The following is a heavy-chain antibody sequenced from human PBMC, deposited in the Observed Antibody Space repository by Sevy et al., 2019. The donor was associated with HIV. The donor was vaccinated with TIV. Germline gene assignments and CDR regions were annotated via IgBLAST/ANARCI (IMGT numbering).Heavy chain of an antibody. V-gene: IGHV1-69*05. D-gene: IGHD2-2*02. CDR3: ARRSLRLGYCSRTSCYSSMDV. CDR1: GGTFSSDA. CDR2: IIPLFDTV. J-gene: IGHJ6*02. Sequence: ASVKVSCKTSGGTFSSDAFTWVRQAPGQGLAWMGGIIPLFDTVDYVQKFQGRVTITTDESRSTAYMELRSLRSEDTAVYFCARRSLRLGYCSRTSCYSSMDVWGQGTTVTVSS.